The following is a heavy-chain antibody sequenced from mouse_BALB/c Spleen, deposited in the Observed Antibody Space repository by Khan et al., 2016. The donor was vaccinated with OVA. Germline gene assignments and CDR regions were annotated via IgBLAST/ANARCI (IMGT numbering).Heavy chain of an antibody. V-gene: IGHV1-4*01. CDR3: VRDGAYHRNDGWFAY. CDR1: GYTFTSYT. Sequence: VELVESGAELARPGASVKMSCKASGYTFTSYTIHWIKKRPGQGLEWIGYINPSNDYTNYNQKFKDKATLTTDKSSITAYLRLSSLTSDDSAVYNCVRDGAYHRNDGWFAYWGQGTLVTVSA. D-gene: IGHD2-14*01. J-gene: IGHJ3*01. CDR2: INPSNDYT.